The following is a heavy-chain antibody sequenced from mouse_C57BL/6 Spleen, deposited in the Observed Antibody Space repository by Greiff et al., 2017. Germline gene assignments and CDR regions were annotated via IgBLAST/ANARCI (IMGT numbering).Heavy chain of an antibody. CDR1: GFTFSNYW. CDR2: IRLKSDNYAT. Sequence: EVKLVESGGGLVQPGGSMKLSCVASGFTFSNYWMNWVRQSPEKGLEWVAQIRLKSDNYATHYAESVKGRFTISRDDSKSSVYLQMNNVRAEDTGIYYCPRTAHWYFDVWGTGTTVTVSS. V-gene: IGHV6-3*01. D-gene: IGHD3-3*01. J-gene: IGHJ1*03. CDR3: PRTAHWYFDV.